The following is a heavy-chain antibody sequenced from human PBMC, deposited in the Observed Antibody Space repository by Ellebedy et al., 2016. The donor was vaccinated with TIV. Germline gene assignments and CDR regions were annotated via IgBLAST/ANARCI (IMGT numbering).Heavy chain of an antibody. J-gene: IGHJ3*02. CDR2: IWYDGSNK. Sequence: GESLKISCAASGFTFSSYGMHWVRQAPGKGLEWVAVIWYDGSNKYYADSVKGRFTISRDNSKNTLYLQMNSLRAEDTAVYYCASSITMIVVVIPDAFDIWGQGTMVTVSS. V-gene: IGHV3-33*01. CDR1: GFTFSSYG. D-gene: IGHD3-22*01. CDR3: ASSITMIVVVIPDAFDI.